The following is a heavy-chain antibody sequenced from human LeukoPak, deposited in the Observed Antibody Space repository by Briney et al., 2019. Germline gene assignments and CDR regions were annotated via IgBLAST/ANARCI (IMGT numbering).Heavy chain of an antibody. CDR1: GFTFSSYE. Sequence: GGSLRLSCAASGFTFSSYEMNWVRQAPGKGLEWVSYISSSGSTIYYADSVKGRFTISRDNSKNTLYLQMNSLRAEDTAVYYCARVTVLYYFDYWGQGTLVTVSS. J-gene: IGHJ4*02. CDR2: ISSSGSTI. V-gene: IGHV3-48*03. CDR3: ARVTVLYYFDY. D-gene: IGHD4-17*01.